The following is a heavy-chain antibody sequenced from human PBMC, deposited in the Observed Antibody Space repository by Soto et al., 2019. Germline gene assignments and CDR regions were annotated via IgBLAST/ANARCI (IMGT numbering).Heavy chain of an antibody. D-gene: IGHD5-12*01. Sequence: QVQLQESGPGLVKPSQTLSLTCTVSGGSISSGGYYWSWIRQHPGKGLEWIGYIYYSGSTYYNPSLKSRVAISVDTSKNQCSLKLSSVTAADTAVYYCARDGAYSGYDFVSGNWFDPWGQGTLVTVSS. CDR1: GGSISSGGYY. J-gene: IGHJ5*02. CDR2: IYYSGST. V-gene: IGHV4-31*03. CDR3: ARDGAYSGYDFVSGNWFDP.